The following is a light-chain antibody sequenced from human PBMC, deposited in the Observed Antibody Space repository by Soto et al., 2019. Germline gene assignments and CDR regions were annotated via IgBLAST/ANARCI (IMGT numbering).Light chain of an antibody. CDR2: GAS. Sequence: EIVMTQSPATLSVSPGERATLSCRASQSVSSNLAWYQQKPGKAPRLLIYGASTRATGIPARFSGSGSGTEFTLTVSSLHSEDFAGYYCQHSNNWPRTFGQGSKVE. CDR1: QSVSSN. V-gene: IGKV3-15*01. CDR3: QHSNNWPRT. J-gene: IGKJ1*01.